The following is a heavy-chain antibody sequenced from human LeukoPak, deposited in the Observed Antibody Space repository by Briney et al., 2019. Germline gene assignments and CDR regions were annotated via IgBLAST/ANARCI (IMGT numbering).Heavy chain of an antibody. CDR3: ARGSLPIFGVVTLDY. CDR2: INHIGST. V-gene: IGHV4-34*01. D-gene: IGHD3-3*01. J-gene: IGHJ4*02. CDR1: GVSLSGYY. Sequence: SETLSPTCAVSGVSLSGYYWSWIRQPPGEGLEWLGEINHIGSTSYNPSLQSRVTISVDTSKNQFFLKLSSVTAADTAVYYCARGSLPIFGVVTLDYWGQGTLVTVSS.